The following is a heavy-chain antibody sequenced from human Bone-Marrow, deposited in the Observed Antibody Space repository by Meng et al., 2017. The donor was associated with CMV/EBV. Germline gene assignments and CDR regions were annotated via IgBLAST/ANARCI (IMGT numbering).Heavy chain of an antibody. Sequence: SETLSLTCTVSGGSISSSSYYWGWIRQPPGKGLEWIGSIYYSGSTNYNPSLKSRVTISVDTSKNQFSLKLSSVTAADTAVYYCARDIRGSYSVYYYGMDVWGQGTTVTVSS. J-gene: IGHJ6*02. D-gene: IGHD1-26*01. CDR2: IYYSGST. V-gene: IGHV4-39*07. CDR3: ARDIRGSYSVYYYGMDV. CDR1: GGSISSSSYY.